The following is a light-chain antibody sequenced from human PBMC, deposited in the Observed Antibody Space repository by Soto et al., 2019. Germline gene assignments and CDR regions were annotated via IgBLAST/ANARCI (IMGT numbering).Light chain of an antibody. CDR3: QQYGSSPRT. J-gene: IGKJ1*01. Sequence: EIVMTQSPATLSVSPGERVTLSCRASENTNRNLVWYPKIPGQAPRLLIYDASNRATGIPARFSGSGSGTDFTLTISSLEPEDFAVYYCQQYGSSPRTFGQGTKVGI. CDR2: DAS. V-gene: IGKV3D-15*01. CDR1: ENTNRN.